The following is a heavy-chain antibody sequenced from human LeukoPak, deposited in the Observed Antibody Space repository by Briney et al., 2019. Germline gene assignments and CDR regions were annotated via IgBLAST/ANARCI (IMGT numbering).Heavy chain of an antibody. CDR2: IIPILGIA. Sequence: SVKISCKASGGTFSSYAISWVRQAPGQGLEWMGRIIPILGIANYAQKFQGRVTITADKSTSTAYMELSSLRSEDTAVYYCARLCRLCVAAKTSAPTRDAFDIWGQGTMVTVSS. J-gene: IGHJ3*02. V-gene: IGHV1-69*04. CDR1: GGTFSSYA. D-gene: IGHD2-15*01. CDR3: ARLCRLCVAAKTSAPTRDAFDI.